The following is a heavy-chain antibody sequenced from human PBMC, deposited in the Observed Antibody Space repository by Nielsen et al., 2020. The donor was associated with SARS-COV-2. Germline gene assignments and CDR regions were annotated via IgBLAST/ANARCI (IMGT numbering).Heavy chain of an antibody. CDR3: ARGQMARV. V-gene: IGHV1-8*01. Sequence: VRQAPGQGLEWMGWIDPNSGNTGYAQKFQGRVTLTRNTAITTTYMELSSLRSDDTAVYYCARGQMARVWGQGTRVTVSS. J-gene: IGHJ4*02. CDR2: IDPNSGNT. D-gene: IGHD5-24*01.